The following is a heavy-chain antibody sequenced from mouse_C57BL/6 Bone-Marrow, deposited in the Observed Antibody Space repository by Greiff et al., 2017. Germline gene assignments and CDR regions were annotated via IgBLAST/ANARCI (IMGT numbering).Heavy chain of an antibody. Sequence: QVQLQQSVPELVKPGASVKISCKASGYAISSTWMNWVKQRPGQGLEWIGRIYPGDGDTKYTGKFKGKATLTADKSSSTAYMQLSSLTSEDSAVYFSSRELRLLFAYWGQGTLGTVSA. V-gene: IGHV1-82*01. CDR2: IYPGDGDT. J-gene: IGHJ3*01. CDR1: GYAISSTW. D-gene: IGHD3-2*02. CDR3: SRELRLLFAY.